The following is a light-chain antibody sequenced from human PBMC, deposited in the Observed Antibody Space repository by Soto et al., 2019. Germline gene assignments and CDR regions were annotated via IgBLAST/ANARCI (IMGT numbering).Light chain of an antibody. CDR2: DVS. CDR1: SSDVGGYNY. CDR3: SSYTSSSTPLHVV. J-gene: IGLJ2*01. V-gene: IGLV2-14*01. Sequence: QSVLTQPASVSGSPGQSITISCTGTSSDVGGYNYVSWYQQHPGKAPQLMIYDVSNRPSGVSNRFSGSKSGNTASLTISGLQAEYEADYYCSSYTSSSTPLHVVFGGGTKLTVL.